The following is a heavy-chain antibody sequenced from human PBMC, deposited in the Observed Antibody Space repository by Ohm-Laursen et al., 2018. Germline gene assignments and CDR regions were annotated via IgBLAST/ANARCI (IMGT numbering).Heavy chain of an antibody. J-gene: IGHJ5*02. Sequence: SETLSLTCAVSGYSISSGCFWGWIRQPPGKGLEWIGTIYHSGSTYYNPSLKSRVTISVDTSKNQFSLKLSSVTAADTALYYCARGLWWFDPWGQGTLVTVSS. CDR3: ARGLWWFDP. CDR1: GYSISSGCF. V-gene: IGHV4-38-2*01. CDR2: IYHSGST.